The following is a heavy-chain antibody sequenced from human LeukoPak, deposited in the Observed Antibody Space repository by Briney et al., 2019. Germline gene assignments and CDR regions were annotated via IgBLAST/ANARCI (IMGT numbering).Heavy chain of an antibody. Sequence: GGSLRLSCAASGFTFSSYWMSSVRQAPGKGLEWVANIKQDGSEKYYVDSVKGRFTISRDNAKNSLYLQMNSLRAEDTALYYCATPGPHYDILTGYSPLGYWGQGTLVTVSS. D-gene: IGHD3-9*01. J-gene: IGHJ4*02. CDR1: GFTFSSYW. CDR2: IKQDGSEK. V-gene: IGHV3-7*03. CDR3: ATPGPHYDILTGYSPLGY.